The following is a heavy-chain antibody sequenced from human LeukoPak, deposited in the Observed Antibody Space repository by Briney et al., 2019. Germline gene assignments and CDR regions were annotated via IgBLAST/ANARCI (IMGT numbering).Heavy chain of an antibody. CDR3: AREAGYCRGGSCQGYFDY. J-gene: IGHJ4*02. Sequence: ASVKVSCKASGYTFTGYYMHWVRQAPGQGLEWMGWINPNSGGTNYAQKFQGRVTMTRDTSISTAYMELSRLRSDDTAVYYCAREAGYCRGGSCQGYFDYWGQGTLVTVSS. CDR2: INPNSGGT. CDR1: GYTFTGYY. V-gene: IGHV1-2*02. D-gene: IGHD2-15*01.